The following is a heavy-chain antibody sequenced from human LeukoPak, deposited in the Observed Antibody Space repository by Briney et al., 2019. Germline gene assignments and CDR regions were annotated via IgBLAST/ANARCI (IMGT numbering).Heavy chain of an antibody. CDR3: ARVHSSGYYYYYGMDV. CDR1: GGSFSGYY. CDR2: INHSGST. Sequence: SETLSLTCAVYGGSFSGYYWGWIRQPPGKGLEWIGEINHSGSTNYNPSLKSRVTISVDTSKNQFSLKLSSVTAADTAVYYCARVHSSGYYYYYGMDVWGQGTTVTVSS. J-gene: IGHJ6*02. D-gene: IGHD3-22*01. V-gene: IGHV4-34*01.